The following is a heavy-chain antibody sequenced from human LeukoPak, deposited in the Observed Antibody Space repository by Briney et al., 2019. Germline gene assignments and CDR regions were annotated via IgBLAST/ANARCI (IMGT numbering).Heavy chain of an antibody. V-gene: IGHV3-20*04. CDR2: INWNGGST. J-gene: IGHJ6*03. D-gene: IGHD2-15*01. Sequence: GGSLRLSCAGSGFTFDDYGMSWVRQVPGKGLEWVSGINWNGGSTVYADSVKGRFTISRDNAKDSLYLQMNSLRAEDTALYYCARGCCSGGFCYWDYYYYYMDVWGKGTTVTVSS. CDR3: ARGCCSGGFCYWDYYYYYMDV. CDR1: GFTFDDYG.